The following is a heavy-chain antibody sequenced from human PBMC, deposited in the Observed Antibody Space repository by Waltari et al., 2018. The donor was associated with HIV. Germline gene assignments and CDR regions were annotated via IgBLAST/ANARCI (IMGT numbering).Heavy chain of an antibody. V-gene: IGHV4-31*03. CDR3: ARVLSAGGVRWFDP. D-gene: IGHD3-16*01. CDR1: GGSIRSGGYY. CDR2: IYYSGST. Sequence: QVQLQESGPGLVKPSQTLSLTCTVSGGSIRSGGYYWRWIRQHPGKGLEWIGYIYYSGSTYYNPSLKSRVTISVDTSKNQFSLKLSSVTAADTAVYYCARVLSAGGVRWFDPWGQGTLVTVSS. J-gene: IGHJ5*02.